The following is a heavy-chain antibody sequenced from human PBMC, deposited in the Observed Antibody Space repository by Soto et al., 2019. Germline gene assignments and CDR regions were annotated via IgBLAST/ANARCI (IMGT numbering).Heavy chain of an antibody. CDR1: GGSISSNNW. CDR3: VKNRGFDFDY. D-gene: IGHD3-9*01. V-gene: IGHV4-4*02. J-gene: IGHJ4*02. Sequence: QVQLQESGPGLVKPSGTLSLTCAVSGGSISSNNWWSWVRQPPGKGLEWIGEVSHGGTIHYNPSLKSRVTISEDKSKNQFSLQLSSVTAADTAVYFCVKNRGFDFDYWGQGVLVTVSS. CDR2: VSHGGTI.